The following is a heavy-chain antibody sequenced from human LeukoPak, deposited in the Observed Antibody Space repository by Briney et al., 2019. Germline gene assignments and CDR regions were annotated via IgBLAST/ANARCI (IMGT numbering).Heavy chain of an antibody. V-gene: IGHV4-30-2*01. Sequence: SETLSLTCAVSGGSISSGAYSWSWIRQPPGKGLEWIGYIYHSGSTFYNPSLKSRVTISVDRSKNQFSLKLSSVTAADTAVYYCARGESTPYNWFDPWGQGTLVTVPS. CDR3: ARGESTPYNWFDP. J-gene: IGHJ5*02. CDR2: IYHSGST. CDR1: GGSISSGAYS. D-gene: IGHD2-2*01.